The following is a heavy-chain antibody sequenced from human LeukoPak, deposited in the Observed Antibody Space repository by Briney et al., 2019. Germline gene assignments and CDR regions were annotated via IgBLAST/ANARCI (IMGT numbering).Heavy chain of an antibody. CDR2: FYSGGKT. J-gene: IGHJ4*02. D-gene: IGHD6-19*01. Sequence: GGSLRLSCAASGFTVSSSYMSWVRQAPGKGLEWVSVFYSGGKTYYTDSVKGRFTISRDNSKNTLYLQMNSLRAEDTAVYYCARQVIRVAVFDYWGQGTLVTVSS. CDR3: ARQVIRVAVFDY. CDR1: GFTVSSSY. V-gene: IGHV3-53*05.